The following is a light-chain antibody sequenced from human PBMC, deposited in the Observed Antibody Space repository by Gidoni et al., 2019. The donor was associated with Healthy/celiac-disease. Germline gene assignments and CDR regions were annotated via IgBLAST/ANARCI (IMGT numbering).Light chain of an antibody. J-gene: IGLJ2*01. CDR2: EVS. CDR3: CSYAGSSTLGVV. CDR1: SSDVGSYNL. V-gene: IGLV2-23*02. Sequence: QSALTQPASVSGSPGQSITISCTRTSSDVGSYNLVSWYQQHPGKAPKRMISEVSKRPSGVSNRFSGSKSGNTASLTISGLQAEDEADYYCCSYAGSSTLGVVFGGGTTLPVL.